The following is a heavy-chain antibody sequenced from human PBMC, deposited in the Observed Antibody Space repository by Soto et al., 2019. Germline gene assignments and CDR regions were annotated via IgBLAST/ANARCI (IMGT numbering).Heavy chain of an antibody. V-gene: IGHV3-49*04. J-gene: IGHJ4*02. CDR1: GFNFGDYA. D-gene: IGHD3-10*01. CDR3: TIQGVHSIQCFNY. CDR2: IKRRDYGGTA. Sequence: GGSLRLSCGGSGFNFGDYAVSWVRQAPGKGLQWVGFIKRRDYGGTADYAASVEGRVTISRDDSKSIAYLLMNSLKTEDTAVYYCTIQGVHSIQCFNYLCQGTLVKISS.